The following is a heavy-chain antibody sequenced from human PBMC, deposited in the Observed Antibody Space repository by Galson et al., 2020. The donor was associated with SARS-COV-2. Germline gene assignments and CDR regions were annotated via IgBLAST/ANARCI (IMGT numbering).Heavy chain of an antibody. CDR2: IYYSGST. CDR1: GGSISSSSYY. J-gene: IGHJ2*01. CDR3: ARLRWDGAAAGTWWYFDL. V-gene: IGHV4-39*01. D-gene: IGHD6-13*01. Sequence: SETLSLTCTVSGGSISSSSYYWGWIRQPPGKGLEWIGSIYYSGSTYYNPSLKSRVTISVDTSKNQFSLKLSSVTAADTAVYYCARLRWDGAAAGTWWYFDLWGRGTLVTVSS.